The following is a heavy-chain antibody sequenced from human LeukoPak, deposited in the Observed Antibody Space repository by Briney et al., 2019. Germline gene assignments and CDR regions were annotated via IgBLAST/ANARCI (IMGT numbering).Heavy chain of an antibody. D-gene: IGHD3-22*01. CDR1: GYTFTRYY. V-gene: IGHV1-2*02. J-gene: IGHJ4*02. CDR3: ARFYDSSGYHYFDY. CDR2: INPNRGGT. Sequence: GASVKVSCKASGYTFTRYYMQWVRQAPGQGLEWMGWINPNRGGTKYAQKFQGRVTMTRDTSISTAYMVLSRLRSDDTAVYSCARFYDSSGYHYFDYWGQGTLVTVSS.